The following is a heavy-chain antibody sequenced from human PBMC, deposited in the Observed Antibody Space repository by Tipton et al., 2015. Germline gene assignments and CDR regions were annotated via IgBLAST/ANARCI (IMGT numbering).Heavy chain of an antibody. CDR2: INPTSGGT. J-gene: IGHJ3*01. CDR1: GYSFSDYY. CDR3: ARGNATRAHHYDSTSYSCAFHF. Sequence: QSGAEVKKPGASVKVSCQASGYSFSDYYIHWVRQAPGQGLEWMGWINPTSGGTNFAQQFQGRVTMTSDTSGSTVYMEMSGLRSDDTAVYYCARGNATRAHHYDSTSYSCAFHFWGQGTMVTVSS. V-gene: IGHV1-2*02. D-gene: IGHD3-22*01.